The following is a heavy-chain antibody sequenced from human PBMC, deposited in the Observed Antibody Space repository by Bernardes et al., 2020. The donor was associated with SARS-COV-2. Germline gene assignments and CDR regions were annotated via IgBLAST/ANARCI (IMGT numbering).Heavy chain of an antibody. V-gene: IGHV4-34*01. CDR3: ARGTNSVNMILVVIGFTVYFDY. CDR1: GEAFRGSY. CDR2: LNQSGRT. Sequence: SETLSLTCAVHGEAFRGSYWSWIRQSPGTGLEWIGELNQSGRTHYNPSLKRRVTLSVDTSKNQFSLNLRSLTAADTAVYYCARGTNSVNMILVVIGFTVYFDYWGQGTLVTVS. J-gene: IGHJ4*02. D-gene: IGHD3-22*01.